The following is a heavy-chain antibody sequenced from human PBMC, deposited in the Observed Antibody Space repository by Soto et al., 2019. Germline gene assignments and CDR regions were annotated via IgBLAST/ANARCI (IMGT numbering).Heavy chain of an antibody. CDR3: ARDRRSGYGSDFDY. V-gene: IGHV4-30-4*01. CDR1: GGPISSGDYY. Sequence: SETLSLTCTVSGGPISSGDYYWSWIRQPPGKGLEWIGYIYYSGSTYYNPSLKSRVTISVDTSKNQFSLKLSSVTAADTAVYYCARDRRSGYGSDFDYWGQGTLVTVSS. CDR2: IYYSGST. D-gene: IGHD3-10*01. J-gene: IGHJ4*02.